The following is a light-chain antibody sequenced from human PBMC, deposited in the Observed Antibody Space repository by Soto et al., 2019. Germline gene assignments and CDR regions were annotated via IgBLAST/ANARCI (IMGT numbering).Light chain of an antibody. CDR3: QQRSNWPLLT. Sequence: EIVLTQSPATLSLSPGERATLSSRASQSVSSYLAWYQQKPGQAPRLLIYDASNRATGIPARFSGSGSGTDFTLTIGSLEPEDFAVYYCQQRSNWPLLTFGGVTKVDI. CDR2: DAS. J-gene: IGKJ4*01. V-gene: IGKV3-11*01. CDR1: QSVSSY.